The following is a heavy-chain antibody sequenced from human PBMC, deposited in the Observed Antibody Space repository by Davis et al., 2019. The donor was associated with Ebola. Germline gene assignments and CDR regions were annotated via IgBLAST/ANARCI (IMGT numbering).Heavy chain of an antibody. CDR2: ISTGGST. D-gene: IGHD3-3*01. Sequence: PSETLSLTCLVSGGSITSYFWSWFRQPAGKGLQWIGRISTGGSTDYSPSLRSRVTMSLDTSRNHFSLKLNSVTAADTAVYSCATSSGLSKWSFYIMDVWGQGATVTVSS. CDR1: GGSITSYF. J-gene: IGHJ6*02. CDR3: ATSSGLSKWSFYIMDV. V-gene: IGHV4-4*07.